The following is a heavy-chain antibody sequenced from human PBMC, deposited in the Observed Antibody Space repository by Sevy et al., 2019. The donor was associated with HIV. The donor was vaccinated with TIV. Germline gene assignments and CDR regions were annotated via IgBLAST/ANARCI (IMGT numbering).Heavy chain of an antibody. CDR1: GFTFTNYG. J-gene: IGHJ4*02. V-gene: IGHV3-23*01. D-gene: IGHD1-1*01. CDR3: AKEWTILSHWHGEFDY. Sequence: GGSLRLSCAASGFTFTNYGMPWFRQAPGKGLEWVSGISNSGANTYDADSVRGRFTVSRDNSKNTVYLQLNSLRTEDTETYYCAKEWTILSHWHGEFDYWGQGTLVTVSS. CDR2: ISNSGANT.